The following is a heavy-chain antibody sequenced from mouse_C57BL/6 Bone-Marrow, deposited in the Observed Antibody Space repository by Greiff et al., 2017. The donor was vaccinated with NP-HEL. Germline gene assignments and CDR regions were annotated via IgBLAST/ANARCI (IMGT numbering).Heavy chain of an antibody. V-gene: IGHV5-12*01. CDR3: ARQGGTAQATDYYAKDY. CDR2: ISNGGGST. D-gene: IGHD3-2*02. J-gene: IGHJ4*01. CDR1: GFTFSDYY. Sequence: EVKVVESGGGLVQPGGSLTLSCAASGFTFSDYYMYWVRQTPEKRLEWVAYISNGGGSTYYPDTVKGRFTISRDNAKNTLYLQMSRQKSEDTAMYYCARQGGTAQATDYYAKDYWGQGTSVTVSS.